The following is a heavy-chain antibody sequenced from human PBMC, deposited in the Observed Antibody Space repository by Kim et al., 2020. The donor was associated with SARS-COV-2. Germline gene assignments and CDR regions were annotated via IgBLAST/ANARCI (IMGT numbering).Heavy chain of an antibody. CDR1: GYTFTSYG. CDR2: INTYNTNT. CDR3: ARRHCTTANCQGGWFDP. J-gene: IGHJ5*02. D-gene: IGHD2-8*01. V-gene: IGHV1-18*01. Sequence: ASVKVSCKASGYTFTSYGISWVRQAPGQGLEWMGWINTYNTNTNYAQRLQGRVTMTTDTSTSTAYMELRSLRSDDAAVYYCARRHCTTANCQGGWFDPWGQGTLVTVSS.